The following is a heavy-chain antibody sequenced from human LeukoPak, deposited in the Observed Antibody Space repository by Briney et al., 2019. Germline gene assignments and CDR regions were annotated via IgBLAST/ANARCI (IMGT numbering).Heavy chain of an antibody. Sequence: GGSLRLSCAASGFTFSSYWMSWVRQAPGKGLEWVSYISSSSSTIYYADSVKGRFTISRDNAKNSLYLQMNSLRAEDTAVYYCASALPIDYWGQGTLVTVSS. CDR1: GFTFSSYW. CDR2: ISSSSSTI. CDR3: ASALPIDY. V-gene: IGHV3-48*01. J-gene: IGHJ4*02.